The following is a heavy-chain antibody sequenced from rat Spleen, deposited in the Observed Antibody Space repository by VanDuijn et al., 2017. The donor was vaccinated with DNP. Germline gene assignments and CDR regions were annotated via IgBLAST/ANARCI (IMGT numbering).Heavy chain of an antibody. CDR2: ISYDGSST. J-gene: IGHJ4*01. Sequence: EVQLVESGGGLVQPGRSMKLSCAASGFTFSNYDMAWVRQAPKKGLEWVATISYDGSSTYYRDSVKGRFTISRDNAKSTLYLQMDSLRSEDTATYYCTNLNYAMDAWGQGTSVTVSS. CDR3: TNLNYAMDA. CDR1: GFTFSNYD. V-gene: IGHV5-7*01.